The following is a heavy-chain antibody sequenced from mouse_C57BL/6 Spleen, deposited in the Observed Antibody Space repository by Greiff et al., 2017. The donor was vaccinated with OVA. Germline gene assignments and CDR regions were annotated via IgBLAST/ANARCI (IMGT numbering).Heavy chain of an antibody. V-gene: IGHV1-7*01. CDR2: INPSSGYT. CDR1: GYTFPRYW. Sequence: QVQLKQSGAALAKPGASVKLSCKASGYTFPRYWLHWVKQRPGQGLEWIGYINPSSGYTKYNQKFKDKATLTADKSSSTAYMQLSSLTYEDTAVYYCASGGITTFDYWGQGTTLTVSS. CDR3: ASGGITTFDY. D-gene: IGHD1-2*01. J-gene: IGHJ2*01.